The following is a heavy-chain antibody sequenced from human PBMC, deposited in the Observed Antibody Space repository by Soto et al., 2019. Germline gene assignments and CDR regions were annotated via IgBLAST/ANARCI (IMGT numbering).Heavy chain of an antibody. V-gene: IGHV4-31*02. CDR2: IYYSGTT. D-gene: IGHD4-17*01. Sequence: LCGGSISSGDYYWSWIRQLPGKGLEWIGYIYYSGTTFHNPSLKSRVSISVDTSKNLFPLKLSSMTAADTAVYYCARTSGDYGLSKYFQHWGQGTLVTVSS. CDR3: ARTSGDYGLSKYFQH. CDR1: GGSISSGDYY. J-gene: IGHJ1*01.